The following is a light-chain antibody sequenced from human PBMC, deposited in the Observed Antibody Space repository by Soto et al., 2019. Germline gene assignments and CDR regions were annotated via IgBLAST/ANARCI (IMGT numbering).Light chain of an antibody. V-gene: IGKV3-20*01. CDR3: QHYGSSSST. Sequence: EIVLTQSPGTLSLSPGERANLSCRASQSVTDSSVAWYQQKPGQAPRLLISGAFSGATGIPDRFSGSGSGTDFTLTISGLQPEDFAVYYCQHYGSSSSTFGQGTKVEIK. J-gene: IGKJ2*01. CDR1: QSVTDSS. CDR2: GAF.